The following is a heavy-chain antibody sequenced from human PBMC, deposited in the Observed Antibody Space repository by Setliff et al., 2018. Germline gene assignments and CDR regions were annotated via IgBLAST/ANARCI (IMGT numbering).Heavy chain of an antibody. D-gene: IGHD4-17*01. CDR2: INPNSGGT. J-gene: IGHJ5*02. Sequence: ASVKVSCKASGYTFTGYFIHWVRQAPGQGLEWMGWINPNSGGTDYAQKFQGRVTMTRDTSISTAYMELSRLRSDDTAVYSCARSRLYGGWFDPWGQGTLVTVSS. CDR1: GYTFTGYF. V-gene: IGHV1-2*02. CDR3: ARSRLYGGWFDP.